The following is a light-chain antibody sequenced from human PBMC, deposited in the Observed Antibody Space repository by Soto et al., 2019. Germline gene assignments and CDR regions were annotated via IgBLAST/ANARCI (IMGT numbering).Light chain of an antibody. CDR2: GNS. CDR1: SSNIGAGYD. CDR3: QSYDSSLSGYVV. V-gene: IGLV1-40*01. J-gene: IGLJ2*01. Sequence: QAVVTQPPSVSGAPGQRVTISCTGSSSNIGAGYDVHWYQQLPRTAPKLLIYGNSNRPSGDPDRFSGSKSGTSASLAITGLQAEDEADYYCQSYDSSLSGYVVFGGGTKLTVL.